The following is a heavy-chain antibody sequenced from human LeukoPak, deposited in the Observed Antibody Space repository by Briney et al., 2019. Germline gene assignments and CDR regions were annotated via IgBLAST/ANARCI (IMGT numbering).Heavy chain of an antibody. J-gene: IGHJ4*02. D-gene: IGHD3-10*01. Sequence: ASVKVSCKASGYTFTGYYMHWVRQAPGQGLEWMGWINPNSGGTNYAQKFQGRVTMTRDMSTSTVYMELSSLRSEDTAVYYCARDLQITRRPGSIDYWGQGTLVTVSS. V-gene: IGHV1-2*02. CDR3: ARDLQITRRPGSIDY. CDR2: INPNSGGT. CDR1: GYTFTGYY.